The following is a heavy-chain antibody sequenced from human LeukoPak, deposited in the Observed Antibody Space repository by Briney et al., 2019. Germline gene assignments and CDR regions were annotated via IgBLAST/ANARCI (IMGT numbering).Heavy chain of an antibody. J-gene: IGHJ4*02. D-gene: IGHD3-22*01. CDR2: ISGSGGST. CDR3: AKDHQTMIVVVMTD. Sequence: GGSLGLSCAASGFTFSSYAMSWVRQAPGKGLEWVSGISGSGGSTYYADSVKGRFTISRDNSKNTLYLQMNSLRAEDTAVYYCAKDHQTMIVVVMTDWGQGTLVTVSS. CDR1: GFTFSSYA. V-gene: IGHV3-23*01.